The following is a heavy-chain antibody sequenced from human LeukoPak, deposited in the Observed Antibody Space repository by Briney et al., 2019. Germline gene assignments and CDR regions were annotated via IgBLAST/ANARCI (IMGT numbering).Heavy chain of an antibody. D-gene: IGHD1-26*01. V-gene: IGHV3-23*01. CDR2: ISGSGGSK. CDR3: AKDRVGAILYFDS. J-gene: IGHJ4*02. CDR1: GFTFDTYG. Sequence: GGSLRLSCAASGFTFDTYGMSWVRQAPGKGLEWVSAISGSGGSKYYADSVKGRFTISRDNSKNKLYLQMNSLRAEDTAVYYCAKDRVGAILYFDSWGQGTLVTVSS.